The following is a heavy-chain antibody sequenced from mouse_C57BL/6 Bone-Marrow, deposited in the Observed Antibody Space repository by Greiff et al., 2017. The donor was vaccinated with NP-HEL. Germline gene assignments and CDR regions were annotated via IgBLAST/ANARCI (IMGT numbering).Heavy chain of an antibody. CDR3: ARGGLHHFDY. CDR2: INPGSGGT. Sequence: VQVVESGAELVRPGTSVKVSCKASGYAFTNYLIEWVKQRPGQGLEWIGVINPGSGGTNYNEKFKGKATLTADKSSSTAYMQLSSLTSEDSAVYFCARGGLHHFDYWGQGTTLTVSS. V-gene: IGHV1-54*01. J-gene: IGHJ2*01. D-gene: IGHD3-3*01. CDR1: GYAFTNYL.